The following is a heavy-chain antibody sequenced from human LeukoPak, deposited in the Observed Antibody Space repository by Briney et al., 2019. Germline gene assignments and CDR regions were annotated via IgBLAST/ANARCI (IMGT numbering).Heavy chain of an antibody. CDR1: GGSISSGGYY. V-gene: IGHV4-31*03. J-gene: IGHJ5*02. CDR2: IYYSGST. CDR3: ARVGYCSGGSCYSTYNWFDP. Sequence: SETLFLTCTVSGGSISSGGYYWSWIRQHPGKGLEWIGYIYYSGSTYYNPSLKSRVTISVDTSKNQFSLKLSSVTAADTAVYYCARVGYCSGGSCYSTYNWFDPWGQGTLVTVSS. D-gene: IGHD2-15*01.